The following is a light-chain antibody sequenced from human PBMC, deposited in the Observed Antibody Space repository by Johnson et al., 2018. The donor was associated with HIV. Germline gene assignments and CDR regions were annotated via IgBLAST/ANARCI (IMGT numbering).Light chain of an antibody. V-gene: IGLV1-51*02. Sequence: QSVLTQPPSVSAAPGQKVTISCSGSSSNIGNNYVSWYQQVPGTAPKLLIYENNKRPSGIPDRFSGSKSGTSATLGITGLQTGDEADYYCGTWDSSLSVYVVGTGTEVTV. CDR2: ENN. J-gene: IGLJ1*01. CDR3: GTWDSSLSVYV. CDR1: SSNIGNNY.